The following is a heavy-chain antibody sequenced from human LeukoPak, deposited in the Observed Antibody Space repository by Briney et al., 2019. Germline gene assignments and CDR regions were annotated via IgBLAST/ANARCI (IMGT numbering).Heavy chain of an antibody. CDR2: ISSNGGNT. D-gene: IGHD1-14*01. CDR1: RFTFSNYA. Sequence: GGSRGLSCAASRFTFSNYAMHWVRQAPGKGLEHVSAISSNGGNTHYANSVKGRFTISRHNSKNTLYLQMGSLRAEDMAVYYCARLPVDAFDIWGQGKMVTVSS. J-gene: IGHJ3*02. CDR3: ARLPVDAFDI. V-gene: IGHV3-64*01.